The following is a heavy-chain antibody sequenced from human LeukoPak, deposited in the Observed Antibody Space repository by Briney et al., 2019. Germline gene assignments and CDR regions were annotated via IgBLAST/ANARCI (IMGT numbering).Heavy chain of an antibody. CDR1: GGSISSGGSIGSFY. D-gene: IGHD5-12*01. CDR2: ISAGGST. Sequence: PSETLSLTCTVSGGSISSGGSIGSFYWSWIRQPAGKGLEWIGRISAGGSTNYNPSLKSRVTISVDTSKNQFSLNLNSVTAADTAVYYCARWATAPRLFDYWGQGTLVTVSS. J-gene: IGHJ4*02. CDR3: ARWATAPRLFDY. V-gene: IGHV4-61*02.